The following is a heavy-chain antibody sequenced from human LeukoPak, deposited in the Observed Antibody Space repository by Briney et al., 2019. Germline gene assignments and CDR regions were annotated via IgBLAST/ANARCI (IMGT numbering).Heavy chain of an antibody. CDR2: ISSSSSYI. CDR1: GFTFSSYS. CDR3: ARESGSNYGPFDY. D-gene: IGHD1-26*01. V-gene: IGHV3-21*01. J-gene: IGHJ4*02. Sequence: GGSLRLSCAASGFTFSSYSMNWVRQAPGKGLEWVSSISSSSSYIYYADSVKGRFTISRDNAKNSLYLQMSSLRAEDTAVYYCARESGSNYGPFDYWGQGTLVTVSS.